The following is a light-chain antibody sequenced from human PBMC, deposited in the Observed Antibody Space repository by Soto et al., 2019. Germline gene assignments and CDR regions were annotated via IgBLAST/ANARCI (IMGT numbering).Light chain of an antibody. J-gene: IGKJ4*01. CDR1: QGIGDT. Sequence: EIVLTQSPGTLSLSTGERATLSCRASQGIGDTLAWYQQKPGQTPSLLIYATSIRATGVPARFSGSRSGTEFTLTSSRLQSEDFAVYYCQQYNNSPLTFGGGTKVDIK. CDR3: QQYNNSPLT. CDR2: ATS. V-gene: IGKV3-15*01.